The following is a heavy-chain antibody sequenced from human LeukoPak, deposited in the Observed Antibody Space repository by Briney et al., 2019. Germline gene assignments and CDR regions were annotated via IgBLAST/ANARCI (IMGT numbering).Heavy chain of an antibody. J-gene: IGHJ4*02. CDR3: ARDNLFHLDY. Sequence: GGSLRLSCAASEFTFSRYAMHWVRQAPGKGLEWVAAISDGGSNKYYADSVKGRFTISRDNSKNTLDLQMSSLRAEDTAVYYCARDNLFHLDYWGQGTLVTVSS. CDR1: EFTFSRYA. V-gene: IGHV3-30*03. CDR2: ISDGGSNK.